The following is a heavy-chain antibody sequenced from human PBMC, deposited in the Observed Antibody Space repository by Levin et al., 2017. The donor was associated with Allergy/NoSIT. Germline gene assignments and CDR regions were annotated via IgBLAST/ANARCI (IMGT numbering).Heavy chain of an antibody. J-gene: IGHJ4*02. Sequence: GESLKISCTASGFTFGDYAMSWFRQAPGKGLEWVGFIRSKAYGGTTEYAASVKGRFTISRDDSKSIAYLQMNSLKTEDTAVYYCTRGSLKCSGGSCYFSHSFDYWGQGTLVTVSS. V-gene: IGHV3-49*03. CDR3: TRGSLKCSGGSCYFSHSFDY. CDR1: GFTFGDYA. D-gene: IGHD2-15*01. CDR2: IRSKAYGGTT.